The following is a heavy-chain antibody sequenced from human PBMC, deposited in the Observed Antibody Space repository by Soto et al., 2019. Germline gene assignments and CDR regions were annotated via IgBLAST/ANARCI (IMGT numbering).Heavy chain of an antibody. V-gene: IGHV4-59*08. Sequence: QVQLQQSGPRLVKPSETLSLTCTVSSGPDRSHNWGWIRQPPGRGLEWIGYVYYTGDTAYNPSLRGRVTIXPXTXXNHISLPLNSVTAADTAVYYWVRQGIDYLHGLVDVWGQGTTVSVSS. J-gene: IGHJ6*02. D-gene: IGHD4-17*01. CDR3: VRQGIDYLHGLVDV. CDR1: SGPDRSHN. CDR2: VYYTGDT.